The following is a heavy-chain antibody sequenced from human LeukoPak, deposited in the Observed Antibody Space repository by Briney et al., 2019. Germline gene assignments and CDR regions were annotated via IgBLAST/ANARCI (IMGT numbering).Heavy chain of an antibody. Sequence: ASVTVSCKVSGYTLTELSMHWVRQAPGKGLEWMGGFDPEDGETIYAQKFQGRVTMTEDTSTDTAYMELSSLRSEDTAVYYCATKQGSIFGVVIPFDYWGQGTLVTVSS. J-gene: IGHJ4*02. CDR3: ATKQGSIFGVVIPFDY. CDR1: GYTLTELS. CDR2: FDPEDGET. D-gene: IGHD3-3*01. V-gene: IGHV1-24*01.